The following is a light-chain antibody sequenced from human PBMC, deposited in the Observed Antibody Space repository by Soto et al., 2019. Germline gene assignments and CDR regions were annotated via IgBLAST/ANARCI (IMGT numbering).Light chain of an antibody. CDR3: QKYNSY. CDR2: DAS. V-gene: IGKV1-5*01. J-gene: IGKJ5*01. CDR1: QSIGSW. Sequence: DFQMTQSSSTLSASVGDKITMTCRASQSIGSWLAWYQQKPGKAPKVLIYDASSLESGVPSRFSGSGSGTEFTLTISSLQPDDFATYYCQKYNSYFGQGTRLEIK.